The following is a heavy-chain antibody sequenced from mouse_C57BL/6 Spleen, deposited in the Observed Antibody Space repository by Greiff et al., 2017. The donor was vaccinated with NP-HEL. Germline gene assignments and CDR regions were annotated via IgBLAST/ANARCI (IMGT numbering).Heavy chain of an antibody. J-gene: IGHJ1*03. D-gene: IGHD1-2*01. CDR1: GFNIKNTY. CDR3: ARWGTTADWYFDV. CDR2: IEPANGNH. Sequence: VQLKESVAELVRPGASVKLSCTASGFNIKNTYMHWVKQRPEQGLEWIVRIEPANGNHKYPPKFQGQATITADTSSNTAYLEVSSLTSEDTAIDYCARWGTTADWYFDVWGTGTTVTVAS. V-gene: IGHV14-3*01.